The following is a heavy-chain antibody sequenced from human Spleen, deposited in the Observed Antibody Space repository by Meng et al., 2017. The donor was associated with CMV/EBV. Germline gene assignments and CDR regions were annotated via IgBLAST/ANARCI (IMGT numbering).Heavy chain of an antibody. Sequence: GGSLRLSCAASGFAFSSYEMNWVRQAPGKGLEWVSYISSSGSTIYYADSVKGRFTISRDNAKNSLFLQMSSLRAEDTAVYYCARDSMTYPATFDSWGQGTLVTVSS. CDR1: GFAFSSYE. D-gene: IGHD2-2*01. CDR3: ARDSMTYPATFDS. V-gene: IGHV3-48*03. J-gene: IGHJ4*02. CDR2: ISSSGSTI.